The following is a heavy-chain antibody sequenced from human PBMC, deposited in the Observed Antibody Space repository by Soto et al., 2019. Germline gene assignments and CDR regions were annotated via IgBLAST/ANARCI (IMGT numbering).Heavy chain of an antibody. D-gene: IGHD3-10*01. CDR3: ARFTRDYGMDV. Sequence: GGSLRLSCAASGFTVSSDYMSWVRQAPGKGLEWVSVIYSGGSTYYADSVKGRFTISRDNSKNTLYLQMNSLTVEDTAVYYCARFTRDYGMDVWGQGTTVTVSS. J-gene: IGHJ6*02. CDR2: IYSGGST. CDR1: GFTVSSDY. V-gene: IGHV3-53*05.